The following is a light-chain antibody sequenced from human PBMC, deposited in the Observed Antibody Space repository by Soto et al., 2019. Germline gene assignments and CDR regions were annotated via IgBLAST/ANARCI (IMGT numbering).Light chain of an antibody. Sequence: EMGVRQSPATLSVSTGERVTLSCRASQSIGRNLAWCQQTPGQAPRILIYAASTRATGIPDRFSGSGSGTDFSLTISRLEPEDFAVYYCQQYGSSGTFGQGTKVDTK. CDR3: QQYGSSGT. CDR1: QSIGRN. CDR2: AAS. V-gene: IGKV3-20*01. J-gene: IGKJ1*01.